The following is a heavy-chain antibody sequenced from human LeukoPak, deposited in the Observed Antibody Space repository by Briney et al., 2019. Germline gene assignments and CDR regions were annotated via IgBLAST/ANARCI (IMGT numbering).Heavy chain of an antibody. CDR1: GGSISSGDYY. V-gene: IGHV4-30-4*08. Sequence: SETLSLTCTVSGGSISSGDYYWSWIRQPPGKGLEWIGYIYYSGSTYYNPSLKSRVTISVDTSKDQFSLKLSSVTAADTAVYYCARHDSSEGMDVWGEGTTVTVSS. CDR3: ARHDSSEGMDV. J-gene: IGHJ6*04. CDR2: IYYSGST. D-gene: IGHD3-22*01.